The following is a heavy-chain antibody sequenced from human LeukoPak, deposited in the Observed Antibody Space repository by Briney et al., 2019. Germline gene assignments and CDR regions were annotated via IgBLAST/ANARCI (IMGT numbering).Heavy chain of an antibody. Sequence: SVTVSCKASGGTFSSYAISWVRQAPGQGLEWMGGIIPIFGTANYAQKFQGRVTITADESTSTAYMELSSLRSEDTAVYYCARDRVAAALADWFDPWGQGTLVTVSS. CDR3: ARDRVAAALADWFDP. CDR1: GGTFSSYA. D-gene: IGHD6-13*01. J-gene: IGHJ5*02. V-gene: IGHV1-69*13. CDR2: IIPIFGTA.